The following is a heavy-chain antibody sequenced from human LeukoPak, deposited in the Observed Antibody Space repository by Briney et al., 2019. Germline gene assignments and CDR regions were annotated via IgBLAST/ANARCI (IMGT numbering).Heavy chain of an antibody. CDR3: ARDAPTYYDFWSGYSKAFYMDV. V-gene: IGHV4-59*01. J-gene: IGHJ6*03. Sequence: SETLSLTCTVSGGSISSYHWSWIRQPPGKGLEWIGNMYYSGSTNYNPSLRSRVTISVDTSKNQFSLKLSSVTAADTAVYYCARDAPTYYDFWSGYSKAFYMDVWGKGTTVTVSS. CDR2: MYYSGST. CDR1: GGSISSYH. D-gene: IGHD3-3*01.